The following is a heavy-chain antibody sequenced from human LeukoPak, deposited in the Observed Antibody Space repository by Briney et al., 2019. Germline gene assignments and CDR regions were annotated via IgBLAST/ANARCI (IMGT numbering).Heavy chain of an antibody. CDR3: ARGGAHGMDV. CDR2: ISGVYDNI. J-gene: IGHJ6*02. D-gene: IGHD1-26*01. V-gene: IGHV3-11*01. CDR1: GFTFSDYY. Sequence: GGSLRLSCAASGFTFSDYYMTWIRQAPGRGLEWVSYISGVYDNIYYGDSVKGRLTISRDNAKNSVYLQMSSLRAADTAVYYCARGGAHGMDVWGQGTTVTVSS.